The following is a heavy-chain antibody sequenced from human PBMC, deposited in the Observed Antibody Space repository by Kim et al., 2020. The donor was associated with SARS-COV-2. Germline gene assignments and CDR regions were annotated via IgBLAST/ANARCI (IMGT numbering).Heavy chain of an antibody. CDR1: GYAFTSHYD. CDR3: TESPPGCQIDL. V-gene: IGHV1-8*01. D-gene: IGHD2-21*01. J-gene: IGHJ1*01. Sequence: ASVKVSCKASGYAFTSHYDINWVRPATGQGLGWMGCKTPNTGNKGYEQMVQASLTMTRTTIISAAYKQLDSLSSDNTAVYYGTESPPGCQIDLWGQGT. CDR2: KTPNTGNK.